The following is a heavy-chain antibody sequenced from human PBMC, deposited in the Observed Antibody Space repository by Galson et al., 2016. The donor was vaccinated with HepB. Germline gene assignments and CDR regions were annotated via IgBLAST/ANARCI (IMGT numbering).Heavy chain of an antibody. J-gene: IGHJ3*01. CDR3: ARELVRSAFDL. D-gene: IGHD6-6*01. CDR1: GFTFSRSG. V-gene: IGHV3-48*02. CDR2: ISSSVSTI. Sequence: SLRLSCAGSGFTFSRSGLNWVRQAPGKGLQWISYISSSVSTIYYADSVMGRFTISRDNAKNSVYLQMHSLRDDDTAVYYCARELVRSAFDLWGQGTMVTASS.